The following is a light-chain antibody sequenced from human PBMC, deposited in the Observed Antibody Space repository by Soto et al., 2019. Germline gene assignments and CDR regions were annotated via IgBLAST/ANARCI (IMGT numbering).Light chain of an antibody. V-gene: IGLV1-40*01. J-gene: IGLJ3*02. Sequence: QAVLTQPPSVSGAPGQRVTISCTGSSSNIGAGYDVHWYQQLPGTAPKLLIYGNSNRPSGVPDRFSGSKSGTSASLAITGLLAEDEADYYCQSYDSSLSGSLFGGGTKLTVL. CDR2: GNS. CDR1: SSNIGAGYD. CDR3: QSYDSSLSGSL.